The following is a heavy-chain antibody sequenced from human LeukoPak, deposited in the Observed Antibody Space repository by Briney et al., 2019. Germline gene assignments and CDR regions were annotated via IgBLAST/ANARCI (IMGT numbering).Heavy chain of an antibody. CDR2: ISWDGGST. D-gene: IGHD6-13*01. CDR3: AKDRYSSSWSYYLGY. CDR1: GFTFDDYT. J-gene: IGHJ4*02. Sequence: QPGGSLRLSCAASGFTFDDYTMHWVRQAPGKGLEWVSLISWDGGSTYYADSVKGRFTISRDNSKNSLYLQMNSLRTEDTALYYCAKDRYSSSWSYYLGYWGQGTLVTVSS. V-gene: IGHV3-43*01.